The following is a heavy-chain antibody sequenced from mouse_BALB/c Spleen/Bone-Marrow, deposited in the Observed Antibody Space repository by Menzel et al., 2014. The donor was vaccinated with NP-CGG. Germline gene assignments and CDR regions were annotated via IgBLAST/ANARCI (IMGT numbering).Heavy chain of an antibody. Sequence: VQLQQSGAELVRPGTSVKVSCKASGYAFTNYLIEWVKQRPGQGLEWIGVNNPGSGGANYNEKFKGKATLTADKSSSTVYMQLSSLTSDDSAFYFCARSIYDGYSEAMDYWGQGTSVTVSS. CDR1: GYAFTNYL. CDR3: ARSIYDGYSEAMDY. V-gene: IGHV1-54*01. CDR2: NNPGSGGA. D-gene: IGHD2-3*01. J-gene: IGHJ4*01.